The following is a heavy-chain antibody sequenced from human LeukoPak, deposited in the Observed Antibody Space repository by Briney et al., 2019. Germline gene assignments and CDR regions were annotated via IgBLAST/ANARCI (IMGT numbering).Heavy chain of an antibody. CDR1: GFTFSGFW. V-gene: IGHV3-7*03. J-gene: IGHJ3*01. D-gene: IGHD6-6*01. CDR3: ARSSYSSSSSV. Sequence: GGSLRLSCAASGFTFSGFWMSWSRQAPGEGLEWVASINSDGSEGYYADVVKGRFTISRDNAKNSLYLQINSLRAEDTAVYYCARSSYSSSSSVWGQGTMVTVSS. CDR2: INSDGSEG.